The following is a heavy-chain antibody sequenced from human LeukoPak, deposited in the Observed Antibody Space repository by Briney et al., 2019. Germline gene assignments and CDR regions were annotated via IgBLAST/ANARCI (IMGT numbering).Heavy chain of an antibody. CDR3: AKVRGTYSSGYFFDY. CDR1: GFTFYNYA. J-gene: IGHJ4*02. CDR2: ISWNSGYI. Sequence: GRSLRLSCAASGFTFYNYAMHWVRQAPGKGLEWLSVISWNSGYIDYADSVKGRFTISRDNAKKSLDLQMNRLRAEDTAFYYCAKVRGTYSSGYFFDYWGQGTLVTVSS. V-gene: IGHV3-9*01. D-gene: IGHD6-19*01.